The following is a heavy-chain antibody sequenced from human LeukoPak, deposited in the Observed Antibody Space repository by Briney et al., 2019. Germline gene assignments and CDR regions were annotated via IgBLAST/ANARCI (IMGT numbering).Heavy chain of an antibody. J-gene: IGHJ5*02. CDR3: ARVRRGTMVRGVSGWFDP. D-gene: IGHD3-10*01. CDR2: IYYSGST. Sequence: SETLSLTCTVSGGSISSGDYYWSWIRQPPGKGLVWIGYIYYSGSTFYNPSLKSRITISVDTSKKRFSLKLSSVTAADTAVYYCARVRRGTMVRGVSGWFDPWGQGTLVTVSS. CDR1: GGSISSGDYY. V-gene: IGHV4-30-4*01.